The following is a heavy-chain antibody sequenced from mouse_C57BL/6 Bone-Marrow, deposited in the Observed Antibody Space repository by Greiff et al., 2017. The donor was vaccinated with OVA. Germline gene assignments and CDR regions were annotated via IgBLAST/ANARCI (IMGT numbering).Heavy chain of an antibody. CDR1: EYAFPSHD. CDR2: INSDGGST. D-gene: IGHD2-1*01. CDR3: ARQGGNYGYFDV. V-gene: IGHV5-2*01. Sequence: EVQLMESGGGLVQPGESLKLSCESNEYAFPSHDMSWVRKTPEQRLELVAAINSDGGSTYYPDTMERRFIISRDNTKKTLYLKMSSLRAEDAALYYGARQGGNYGYFDVWGTGTTVTVSS. J-gene: IGHJ1*03.